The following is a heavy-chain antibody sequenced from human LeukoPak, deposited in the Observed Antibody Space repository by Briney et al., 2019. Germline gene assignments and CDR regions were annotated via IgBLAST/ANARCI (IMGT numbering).Heavy chain of an antibody. V-gene: IGHV1-46*01. CDR2: IYPRDGST. CDR3: ARDQEAFDY. Sequence: ASVKVSCKASGYSFTSNYIHWVRQAPGQGLEWMGMIYPRDGSTSYAQEFQGRVTVTRDTSTSTVPMELSGLRSEDTAVYYCARDQEAFDYWGQGTLVTVSS. CDR1: GYSFTSNY. J-gene: IGHJ4*02.